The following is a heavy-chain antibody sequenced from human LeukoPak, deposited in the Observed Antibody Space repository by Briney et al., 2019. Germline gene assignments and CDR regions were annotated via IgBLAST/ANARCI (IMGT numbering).Heavy chain of an antibody. CDR2: IYYSGST. CDR1: GGSISSSSYY. Sequence: SETLSLTCTVSGGSISSSSYYWGWIRQPPGKGLEWIGSIYYSGSTYYNPSLKSRVTISVDTSKDQFSLKVSSVTAADTAVYYCARRELLSTPDAFDIWGQGTMVTVSS. V-gene: IGHV4-39*01. CDR3: ARRELLSTPDAFDI. D-gene: IGHD3-10*01. J-gene: IGHJ3*02.